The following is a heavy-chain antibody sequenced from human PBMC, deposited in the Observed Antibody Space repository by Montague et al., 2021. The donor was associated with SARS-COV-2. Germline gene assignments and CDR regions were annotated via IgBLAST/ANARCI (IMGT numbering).Heavy chain of an antibody. Sequence: SLRLSCAASGFSFTSSEMNWFRQAPGKGPEWVSYISSSGTTINYADSVKGRFTISRDDAKNPLYLQMNSLRDEGTAVYYCARGNPDVYWGQGTLVTVSS. CDR3: ARGNPDVY. J-gene: IGHJ4*02. CDR2: ISSSGTTI. D-gene: IGHD5-24*01. CDR1: GFSFTSSE. V-gene: IGHV3-48*03.